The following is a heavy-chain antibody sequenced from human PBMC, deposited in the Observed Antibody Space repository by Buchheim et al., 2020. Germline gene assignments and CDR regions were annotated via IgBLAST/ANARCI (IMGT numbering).Heavy chain of an antibody. CDR1: GDSIRSGGYY. CDR2: MYYSGTN. D-gene: IGHD5-24*01. J-gene: IGHJ4*02. V-gene: IGHV4-31*03. Sequence: QVLLQESGPGLVKPSQTLSLTCSVSGDSIRSGGYYWSWIRQHPGKGLEWIGYMYYSGTNYYNPSLRSRVTISLDTAKKQLSLKLNSVTAADTAVYYCARRDGFNQVFDFWGRGTL. CDR3: ARRDGFNQVFDF.